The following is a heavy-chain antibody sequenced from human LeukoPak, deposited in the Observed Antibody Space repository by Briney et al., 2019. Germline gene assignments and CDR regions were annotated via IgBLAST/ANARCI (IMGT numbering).Heavy chain of an antibody. J-gene: IGHJ5*02. CDR2: IYHSGST. V-gene: IGHV4-30-2*01. D-gene: IGHD3-10*01. CDR3: ARVRGVTQGSWFDP. CDR1: GGSISSGGYS. Sequence: ASETLSLTCTVSGGSISSGGYSWSWIRQPPGKGLEWIGYIYHSGSTYYNPSLKSRVTISVDRSKNQFSLKLSSVTAADTAVYYCARVRGVTQGSWFDPWGQGTLVTVSS.